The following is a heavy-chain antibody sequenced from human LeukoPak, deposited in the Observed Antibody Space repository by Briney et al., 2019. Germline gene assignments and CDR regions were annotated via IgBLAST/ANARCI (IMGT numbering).Heavy chain of an antibody. V-gene: IGHV5-51*01. Sequence: GESLKISCKGPGYSFTSYWIGWVRQMPGKGLEWMGIIYPGDSDTRYSPSFQGQVTISADKSISTAYLQWSSLKASDTAMYYCARLPYDSSGYRPNYNWFDPWGQGTLVTVSS. D-gene: IGHD3-22*01. J-gene: IGHJ5*02. CDR3: ARLPYDSSGYRPNYNWFDP. CDR2: IYPGDSDT. CDR1: GYSFTSYW.